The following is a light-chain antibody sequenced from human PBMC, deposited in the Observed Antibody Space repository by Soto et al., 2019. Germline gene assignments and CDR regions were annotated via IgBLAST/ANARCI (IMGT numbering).Light chain of an antibody. Sequence: DIQITLSPSSLSASVGDRVTITCRASQSISRYLNWYQQKPGKAPNLLIYVASSLQSEVPSRFSGSGSGTDFTLTITSLQPEDFATYYCQQSYGNPITFGQGTRLEIK. J-gene: IGKJ5*01. CDR2: VAS. CDR3: QQSYGNPIT. CDR1: QSISRY. V-gene: IGKV1-39*01.